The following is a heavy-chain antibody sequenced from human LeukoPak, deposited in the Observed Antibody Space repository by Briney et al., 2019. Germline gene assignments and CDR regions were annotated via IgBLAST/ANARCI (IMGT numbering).Heavy chain of an antibody. Sequence: GGSLRLSCAASGFTFSSYSMNWVRQAPGKGLEWVSSISSSSSYIYYADSVKGRFTISRDNAENSLYLQMNSLRAEDTAVYYCARVTPRVGAAAGSFDYWGQGTLVTVSP. CDR2: ISSSSSYI. J-gene: IGHJ4*02. D-gene: IGHD6-13*01. CDR1: GFTFSSYS. V-gene: IGHV3-21*01. CDR3: ARVTPRVGAAAGSFDY.